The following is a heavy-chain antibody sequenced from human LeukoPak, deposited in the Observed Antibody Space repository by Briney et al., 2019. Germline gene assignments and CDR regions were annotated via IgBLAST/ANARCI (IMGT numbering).Heavy chain of an antibody. CDR2: INPNSGGT. CDR1: GYTFTGYY. V-gene: IGHV1-2*02. D-gene: IGHD1-26*01. J-gene: IGHJ4*02. CDR3: ARVHGASLHFDY. Sequence: ASVKVSCKASGYTFTGYYMHWLRQAPGQGLQWMGWINPNSGGTNYAQKFQGRVTMTRDTSISTAYMELSRLRSDDTAVYYCARVHGASLHFDYWGQGTLVTVSS.